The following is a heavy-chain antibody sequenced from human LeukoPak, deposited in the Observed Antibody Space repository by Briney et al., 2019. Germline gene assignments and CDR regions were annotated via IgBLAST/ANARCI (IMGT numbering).Heavy chain of an antibody. CDR2: IYTSGST. CDR3: ARATSEGVYDYVWGSYRQTNRLYYFDY. CDR1: GGSISSYY. V-gene: IGHV4-4*07. J-gene: IGHJ4*02. Sequence: SETLSLTCTVSGGSISSYYWSWIRQPAGKGLEWIGRIYTSGSTNYNPSLKSRVTMSVDTSKNQFSLKLSSVTAADTAVYYCARATSEGVYDYVWGSYRQTNRLYYFDYWGQGTLVTVSS. D-gene: IGHD3-16*02.